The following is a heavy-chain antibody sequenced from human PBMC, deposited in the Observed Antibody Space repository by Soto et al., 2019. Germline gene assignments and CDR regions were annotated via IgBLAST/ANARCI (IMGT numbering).Heavy chain of an antibody. CDR3: ARDVTNIVLVPAAIHGYSSSFYDY. Sequence: GGSLRLSCAASGFTFSSYAMRWVRQATGKGLEWVAVISYDGSNRYYADSVKGRFTISRDNSKNTLYLQMNSLRAEDTAVYYCARDVTNIVLVPAAIHGYSSSFYDYWGQGTLVTVPS. J-gene: IGHJ4*02. V-gene: IGHV3-30-3*01. CDR2: ISYDGSNR. CDR1: GFTFSSYA. D-gene: IGHD2-2*02.